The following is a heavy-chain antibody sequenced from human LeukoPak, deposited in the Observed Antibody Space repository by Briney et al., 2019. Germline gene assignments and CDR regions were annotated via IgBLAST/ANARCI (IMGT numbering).Heavy chain of an antibody. D-gene: IGHD2-2*01. V-gene: IGHV1-2*02. CDR3: ARVVTGVPAALLDDAFDI. Sequence: GASVKVSCKASGYTFTGYHMHWVRQAPGQGLEWMGWINPNSGGTNYAQKFQGRVTMTRDTSISTAYMELSRVRSDDTAVYYCARVVTGVPAALLDDAFDIWGQGTMVTVSS. J-gene: IGHJ3*02. CDR2: INPNSGGT. CDR1: GYTFTGYH.